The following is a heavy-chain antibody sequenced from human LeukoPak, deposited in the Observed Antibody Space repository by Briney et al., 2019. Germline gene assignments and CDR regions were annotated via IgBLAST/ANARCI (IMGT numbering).Heavy chain of an antibody. D-gene: IGHD3-10*01. Sequence: GASVKVSCKASGYTFTGYYIHWVRQAPGQGLEWMGWINPNSGGTHFAQKFQGRVTVTRDTSISTAYMELSRLRSDDTAVYYCARVSGESLSGSFQLDYWGQGILVTVSS. CDR1: GYTFTGYY. CDR2: INPNSGGT. CDR3: ARVSGESLSGSFQLDY. J-gene: IGHJ4*02. V-gene: IGHV1-2*02.